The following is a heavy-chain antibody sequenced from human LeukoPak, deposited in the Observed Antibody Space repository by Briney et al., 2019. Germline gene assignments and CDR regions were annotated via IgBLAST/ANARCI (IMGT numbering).Heavy chain of an antibody. CDR2: IYYSGST. CDR3: AGEIYGARDY. CDR1: GGSISSSSYY. V-gene: IGHV4-39*07. J-gene: IGHJ4*02. Sequence: SETLSLTCTVSGGSISSSSYYWGWIRQPPGKGLEWIGSIYYSGSTYYNPSLKSRVTISVDTSKNQFSLKLSSVTAADTAVYYCAGEIYGARDYWGQGTLVTVSS. D-gene: IGHD4-17*01.